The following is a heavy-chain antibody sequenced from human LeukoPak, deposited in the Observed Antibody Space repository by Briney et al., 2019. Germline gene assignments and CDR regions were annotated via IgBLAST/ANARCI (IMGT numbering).Heavy chain of an antibody. D-gene: IGHD2-2*01. CDR3: ARENRLTVYQLLGPDNWFDP. CDR2: INHSGST. V-gene: IGHV4-34*01. Sequence: SETLSLTCAVYGGSFSGYYWSWIRQPPGKGLEWIGEINHSGSTNYNPSLKSRVTISVDTSKNQFSLKLSSVTAADTAVYYCARENRLTVYQLLGPDNWFDPWGQGTLVTVSS. CDR1: GGSFSGYY. J-gene: IGHJ5*02.